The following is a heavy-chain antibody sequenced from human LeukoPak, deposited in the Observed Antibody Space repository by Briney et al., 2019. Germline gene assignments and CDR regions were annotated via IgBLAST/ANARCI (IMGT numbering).Heavy chain of an antibody. Sequence: SETLSLTCTVSGGSITTYFWSCVRQAPRKGLEWIWFINYSGSTNSNPALKSRLTMSIDTSRNHFSLKLSSVTAADTAVYYCARGLYCSGDCYPDGFDIWGQGTMVTVSS. CDR3: ARGLYCSGDCYPDGFDI. CDR1: GGSITTYF. J-gene: IGHJ3*02. CDR2: INYSGST. D-gene: IGHD2-21*02. V-gene: IGHV4-59*01.